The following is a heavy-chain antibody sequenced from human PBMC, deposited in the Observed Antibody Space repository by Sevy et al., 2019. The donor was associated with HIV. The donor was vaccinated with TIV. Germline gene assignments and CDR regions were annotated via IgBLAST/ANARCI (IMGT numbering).Heavy chain of an antibody. CDR1: GFTFSSYD. Sequence: GGSLRLSCAASGFTFSSYDMHWVRQAPGKGLEWVAAIWFDGNKKYYEDSVKGRFTIFRDNSQNTLFLQMNSLRAEDTAVYYCTKNTAAAGTGGFDYWGQGTLVTVSS. D-gene: IGHD6-13*01. CDR2: IWFDGNKK. V-gene: IGHV3-30*02. J-gene: IGHJ4*02. CDR3: TKNTAAAGTGGFDY.